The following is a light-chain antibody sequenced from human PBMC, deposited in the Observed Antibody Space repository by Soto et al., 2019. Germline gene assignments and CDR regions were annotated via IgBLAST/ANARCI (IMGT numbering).Light chain of an antibody. Sequence: DIQLTQFPSFLSASVGDRVTITCRASQGISSYLAWYQQKPGKAPKLLSYAASTLQSGVPSRFRGSGSATEFTLTISSLQTEDFANYYCQQLNSYHMLGFGGGTQVDIK. J-gene: IGKJ4*01. V-gene: IGKV1-9*01. CDR3: QQLNSYHMLG. CDR1: QGISSY. CDR2: AAS.